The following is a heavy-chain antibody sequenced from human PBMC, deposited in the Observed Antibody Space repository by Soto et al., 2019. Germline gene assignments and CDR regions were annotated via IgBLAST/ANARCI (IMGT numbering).Heavy chain of an antibody. CDR2: VSYDGSNK. CDR3: ARDRDGHNLGEFDY. J-gene: IGHJ4*02. CDR1: GFTFSNFA. Sequence: GGSLRLSCAASGFTFSNFAIHWVRQAPGKGLEWVAVVSYDGSNKYYADSVKGRFTISRDNSQNTLYLQMNSLRVEDTAVYYCARDRDGHNLGEFDYWGQGSLVTVSS. D-gene: IGHD3-16*01. V-gene: IGHV3-30-3*01.